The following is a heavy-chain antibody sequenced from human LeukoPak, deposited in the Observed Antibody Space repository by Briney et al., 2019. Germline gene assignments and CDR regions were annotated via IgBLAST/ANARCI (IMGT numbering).Heavy chain of an antibody. Sequence: GESLKISCKGSGYSFTSYWISWVRQMPGKGLEWMGRIDPSDSYTNYSPSFQGHVTISADKSISTAYLQWRTLKASDTAMYYCARQGGILFDPWGQGTLVTVSS. CDR3: ARQGGILFDP. CDR2: IDPSDSYT. V-gene: IGHV5-10-1*01. D-gene: IGHD6-13*01. J-gene: IGHJ5*02. CDR1: GYSFTSYW.